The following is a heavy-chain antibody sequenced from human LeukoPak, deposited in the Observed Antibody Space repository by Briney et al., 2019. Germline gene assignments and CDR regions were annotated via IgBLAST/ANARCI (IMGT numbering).Heavy chain of an antibody. CDR3: AKGGLTIFGVVPDRGYYTMDV. D-gene: IGHD3-3*01. V-gene: IGHV3-30*02. Sequence: GGSLRLSCAASGFTFSSYGMHWVRQAPGKGLEWVAFIRYDGSNKYYADSVKGRFTISRDNSKNTLYLQMNSLRAEDTAVYYCAKGGLTIFGVVPDRGYYTMDVWGKGTTVTVSS. CDR1: GFTFSSYG. CDR2: IRYDGSNK. J-gene: IGHJ6*03.